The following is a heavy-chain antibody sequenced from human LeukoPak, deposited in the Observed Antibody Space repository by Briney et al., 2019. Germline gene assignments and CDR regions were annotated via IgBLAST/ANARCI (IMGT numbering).Heavy chain of an antibody. J-gene: IGHJ4*02. CDR2: IYSGGST. V-gene: IGHV3-53*01. Sequence: PGGSLRLSCAASGFTVSSNYMSWVRQAPGEGLEGVSVIYSGGSTYYAGSVKGRFTVSRDNSKNTLYLQMSSLPAEDTVVYYCARAVPGYGFIFDYWGQGTLVTVSS. CDR1: GFTVSSNY. D-gene: IGHD5-18*01. CDR3: ARAVPGYGFIFDY.